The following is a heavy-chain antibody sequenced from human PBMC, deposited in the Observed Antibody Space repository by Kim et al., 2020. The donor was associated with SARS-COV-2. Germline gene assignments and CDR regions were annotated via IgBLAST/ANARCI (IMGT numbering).Heavy chain of an antibody. Sequence: ASVKVSCKASGYTFTSYGISWVRQAPGQGLEWMGWISAYNGNTNYAQKLQGRVTMTTDTSTSTAYMELRSLRSDDTAVYYCARTYGSGSYYNLVTRNWGQGTLVTVSS. J-gene: IGHJ4*02. CDR2: ISAYNGNT. CDR3: ARTYGSGSYYNLVTRN. CDR1: GYTFTSYG. V-gene: IGHV1-18*01. D-gene: IGHD3-10*01.